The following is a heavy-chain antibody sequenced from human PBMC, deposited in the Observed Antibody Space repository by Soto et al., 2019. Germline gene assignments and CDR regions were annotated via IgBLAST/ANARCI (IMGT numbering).Heavy chain of an antibody. J-gene: IGHJ4*02. CDR3: ARHSSSWPIFVY. CDR2: IYYSGSS. D-gene: IGHD6-13*01. CDR1: GGSIGNSY. Sequence: QVQLQESGPGLVKPSETLSLTCTVSGGSIGNSYWSWIRQSPGKGLEWIGYIYYSGSSNYNPSLKSRVSISVDTSKNQFSLKLSSVTAADTAVYYCARHSSSWPIFVYWGQGTLVIDSS. V-gene: IGHV4-59*08.